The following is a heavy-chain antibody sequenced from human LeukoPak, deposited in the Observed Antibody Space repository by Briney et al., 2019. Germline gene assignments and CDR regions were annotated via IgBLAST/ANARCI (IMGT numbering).Heavy chain of an antibody. D-gene: IGHD3-22*01. CDR3: AREGIYYDSSGYYYHAFDI. J-gene: IGHJ3*02. CDR1: GGSISIYY. CDR2: IYYSGST. V-gene: IGHV4-59*01. Sequence: SETLSLTCTVAGGSISIYYWSWIRPPPGKGLEWIGYIYYSGSTNYNPSLKSRVTISVDTPKNQFSLKLSSVTAADTAVYYCAREGIYYDSSGYYYHAFDIWGQGTMVSVSS.